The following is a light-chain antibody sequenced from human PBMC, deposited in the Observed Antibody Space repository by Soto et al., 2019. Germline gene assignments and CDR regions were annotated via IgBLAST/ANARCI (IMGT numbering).Light chain of an antibody. J-gene: IGKJ4*01. CDR1: QSVSIH. Sequence: EFVLTQSPGTPSLAPGERARLSCRASQSVSIHLAWYQQKPGQAPRLLIYDTSTRATGIPARFSGSGSGTDFTLTISSLEPEDFAFYYCQQRNSWPLTFGGGTKVDI. CDR3: QQRNSWPLT. V-gene: IGKV3-11*01. CDR2: DTS.